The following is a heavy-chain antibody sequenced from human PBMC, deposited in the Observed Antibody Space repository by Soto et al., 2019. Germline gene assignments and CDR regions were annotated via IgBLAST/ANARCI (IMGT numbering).Heavy chain of an antibody. J-gene: IGHJ4*02. CDR1: GGSISSGGYY. CDR2: IYYSGST. V-gene: IGHV4-31*03. D-gene: IGHD6-6*01. Sequence: SETLSLTCTVSGGSISSGGYYWSWIRQHPGKGLEWIGYIYYSGSTYYNPSLKSRVTISVDTSKNQFSLKLSSVTAADTAVYYCARADSSSSSRYFDYWGQGTLVTVSS. CDR3: ARADSSSSSRYFDY.